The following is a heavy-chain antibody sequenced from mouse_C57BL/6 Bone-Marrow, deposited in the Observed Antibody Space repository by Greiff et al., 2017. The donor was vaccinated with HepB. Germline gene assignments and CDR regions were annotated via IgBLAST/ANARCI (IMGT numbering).Heavy chain of an antibody. D-gene: IGHD2-5*01. CDR2: INPSNGGT. V-gene: IGHV1-53*01. CDR1: GYTFTSYW. J-gene: IGHJ2*01. CDR3: ARSTTIVTTGCDY. Sequence: QLQQPGPELVKPAASVKLSCPASGYTFTSYWMHWVKQRPGQGLEWIGNINPSNGGTNYNEKFKSKATLTVDKSSSTAYMQLSSLTSEDSAVYYCARSTTIVTTGCDYWGQGTTRTVSS.